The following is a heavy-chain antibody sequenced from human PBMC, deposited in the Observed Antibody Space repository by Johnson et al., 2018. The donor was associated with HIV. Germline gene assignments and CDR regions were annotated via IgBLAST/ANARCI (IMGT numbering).Heavy chain of an antibody. Sequence: EVQLVESGGGVVQPGRSLRLSCAASGFTVSSNYMSWVRQAPGKGLEWVSVIYSGGSTYYADSVKGRFTIPRDNSKNTLYLHMTSLRADDTAVYDRAREKTTGWYDDAFDIWGHGTMVTVSS. V-gene: IGHV3-66*01. CDR1: GFTVSSNY. D-gene: IGHD6-19*01. CDR3: AREKTTGWYDDAFDI. CDR2: IYSGGST. J-gene: IGHJ3*02.